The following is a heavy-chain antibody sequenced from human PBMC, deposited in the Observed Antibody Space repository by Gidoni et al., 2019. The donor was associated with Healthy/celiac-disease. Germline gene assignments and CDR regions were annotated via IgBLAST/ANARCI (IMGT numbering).Heavy chain of an antibody. D-gene: IGHD1-26*01. CDR3: ASSLKGSFHFDY. CDR2: IYYSGST. V-gene: IGHV4-59*08. Sequence: QVQLQESDPGLVKPSATLSLTCTVSGGSISSYYWSWIRQPPGKGLEWIGYIYYSGSTNYNPSLKRRVTISVDTSKNQFSLKLSCVTAADTAVYYCASSLKGSFHFDYWGQGTLVTVSS. J-gene: IGHJ4*02. CDR1: GGSISSYY.